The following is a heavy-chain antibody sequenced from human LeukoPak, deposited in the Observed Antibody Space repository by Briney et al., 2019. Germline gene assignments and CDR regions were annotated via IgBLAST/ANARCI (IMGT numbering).Heavy chain of an antibody. V-gene: IGHV4-30-2*01. J-gene: IGHJ3*02. D-gene: IGHD1-26*01. Sequence: SQTLSLTCAVYGGSISSGGYSWSWIRQPPGKGLEWIGYIYHSGSTYYNPSLKSRVTISVERSKNQFSLKLSSVTAADTAVYSCASNKYSRDAFDIWGQGTMVTVSS. CDR3: ASNKYSRDAFDI. CDR2: IYHSGST. CDR1: GGSISSGGYS.